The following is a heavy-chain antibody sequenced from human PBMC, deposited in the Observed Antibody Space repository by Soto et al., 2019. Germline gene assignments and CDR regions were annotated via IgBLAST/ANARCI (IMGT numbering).Heavy chain of an antibody. D-gene: IGHD5-18*01. CDR3: ARASKSYGIDYGMDV. CDR1: GGSISSGGYY. J-gene: IGHJ6*02. Sequence: SETLSLTCTVSGGSISSGGYYWSWIRQHPGKGLEWIGYIYYSGSTYYNPSLKSRVTISVDTSKNQFSLKLSSVTAADTAVYYCARASKSYGIDYGMDVWGQGTTVTVSS. CDR2: IYYSGST. V-gene: IGHV4-31*03.